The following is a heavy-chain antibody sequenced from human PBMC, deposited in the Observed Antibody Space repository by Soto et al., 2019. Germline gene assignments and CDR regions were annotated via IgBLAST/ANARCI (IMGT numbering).Heavy chain of an antibody. CDR2: ISSSSSYI. Sequence: GGSLRLSCAASGFTFSSYIMNWVRQAPGKGLEWVSSISSSSSYIYYADSVKGRFTISRDNAKNSLYLQMNSLRAEDTAVYYCARDGRSFYMDVWGKGTTVTVSS. CDR1: GFTFSSYI. V-gene: IGHV3-21*01. J-gene: IGHJ6*03. CDR3: ARDGRSFYMDV. D-gene: IGHD3-3*01.